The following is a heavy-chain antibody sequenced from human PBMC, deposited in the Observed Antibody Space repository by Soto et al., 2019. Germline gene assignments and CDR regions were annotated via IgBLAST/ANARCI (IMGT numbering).Heavy chain of an antibody. D-gene: IGHD3-10*01. CDR2: IIPILGIA. V-gene: IGHV1-69*02. CDR1: GGTFSSYT. J-gene: IGHJ4*02. CDR3: ARAPIGGSGYYGSGSYFDY. Sequence: QVQLVQSGAEVKKPGSSVKVSCKASGGTFSSYTISWVRQAPGQGLEWMGRIIPILGIANYAQKFQGRVTITADKSTSTAYMELSSLRSEDTAVYYCARAPIGGSGYYGSGSYFDYWGQGTLVTVSS.